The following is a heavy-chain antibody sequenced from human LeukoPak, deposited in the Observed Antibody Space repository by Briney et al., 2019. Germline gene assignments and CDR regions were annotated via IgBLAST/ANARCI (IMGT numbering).Heavy chain of an antibody. CDR3: ARDYCSSTSCLFDY. CDR1: GYTFTGYH. Sequence: ASVKVSCKASGYTFTGYHIHWVRQAPGQGLEWMGRINPNSGDTNYAQKFQGRVTMTRDTSISTAYMELRRLRSDDTAVYYCARDYCSSTSCLFDYWGQGTLVTVSS. CDR2: INPNSGDT. V-gene: IGHV1-2*06. J-gene: IGHJ4*02. D-gene: IGHD2-2*01.